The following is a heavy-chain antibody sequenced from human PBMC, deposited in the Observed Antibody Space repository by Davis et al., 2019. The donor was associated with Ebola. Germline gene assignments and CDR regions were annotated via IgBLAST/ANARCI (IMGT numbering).Heavy chain of an antibody. V-gene: IGHV3-7*03. J-gene: IGHJ4*02. CDR2: IKQDGSNK. CDR1: GFTFSSYW. D-gene: IGHD5-18*01. Sequence: GGSLRLSCAASGFTFSSYWMSWVRQAPGKGLEWVANIKQDGSNKQYVDSVKGRFTISRDNSKNTLSLQVNSLRAEDTAVYFCAKDRGFNYGSDYWGQGTLVTVSS. CDR3: AKDRGFNYGSDY.